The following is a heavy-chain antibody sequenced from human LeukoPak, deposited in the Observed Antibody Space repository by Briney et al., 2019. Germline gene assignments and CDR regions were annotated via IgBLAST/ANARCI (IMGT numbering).Heavy chain of an antibody. V-gene: IGHV4-59*06. D-gene: IGHD3-10*01. CDR1: GGSISSYF. J-gene: IGHJ6*03. Sequence: SETLSLTCSVSGGSISSYFWSWIRQHPGKGLAWIGYIYYSGSTYYNPSLKSRVTISVDTSKNQFSLKLSSVTAADTAVYYCARVGPNYYYMDVWGKGTTVTVSS. CDR2: IYYSGST. CDR3: ARVGPNYYYMDV.